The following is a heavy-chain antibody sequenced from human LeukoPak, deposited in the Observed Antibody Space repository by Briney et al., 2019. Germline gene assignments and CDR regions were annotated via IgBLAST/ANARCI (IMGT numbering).Heavy chain of an antibody. J-gene: IGHJ6*02. CDR2: ISGSGGST. D-gene: IGHD2-2*03. CDR3: ARDRKVDIVVVPAASANSGYYYYYGMDV. Sequence: GGSLRLSCAASGFTFSSYAMSWVRQAPGKGLEWVSAISGSGGSTYYADSVKGRFTISRDNSKNSLYLQMNSLRAEDTAVYYCARDRKVDIVVVPAASANSGYYYYYGMDVWGQGTTVTVSS. V-gene: IGHV3-23*01. CDR1: GFTFSSYA.